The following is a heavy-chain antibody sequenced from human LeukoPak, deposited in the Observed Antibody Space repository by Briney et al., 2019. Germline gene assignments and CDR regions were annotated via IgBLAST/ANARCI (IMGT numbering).Heavy chain of an antibody. J-gene: IGHJ6*02. CDR3: ARPPGGSNYYYGMDV. D-gene: IGHD3-10*01. Sequence: GASVKVSCKASGYTFTSYDINWVRQATGQGLEWMGWMNPNSGNTGYAQKFQGRVTMTRNTSISTAYMELSSLRSEDTAVYYCARPPGGSNYYYGMDVWGQGTTVTVSS. CDR1: GYTFTSYD. CDR2: MNPNSGNT. V-gene: IGHV1-8*01.